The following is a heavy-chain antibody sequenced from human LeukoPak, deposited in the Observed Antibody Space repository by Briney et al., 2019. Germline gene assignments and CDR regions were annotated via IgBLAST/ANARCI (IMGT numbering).Heavy chain of an antibody. Sequence: GGSLRLSCVASGFTLSSFSMNWVRQAPGQGLEWLSYISSSSSTIYYADSVRGRFTISRDNAKNSLYLQMNSLRDEDTAVFYCARHYGYFDLWGRGTLVTLSS. CDR3: ARHYGYFDL. CDR2: ISSSSSTI. J-gene: IGHJ2*01. V-gene: IGHV3-48*02. CDR1: GFTLSSFS.